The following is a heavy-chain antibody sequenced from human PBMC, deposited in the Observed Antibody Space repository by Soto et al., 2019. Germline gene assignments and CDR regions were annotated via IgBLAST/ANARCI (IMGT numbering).Heavy chain of an antibody. D-gene: IGHD2-15*01. CDR1: GFTFSSYW. J-gene: IGHJ6*02. CDR2: INSDGSTT. CDR3: ARGVAGYYAMDV. Sequence: GGSLRLSCAASGFTFSSYWIHWVRQAPGKGLVWVSRINSDGSTTNYADSAKGRFTISRDNAKNALYLQMNSLRAEDTAVYYCARGVAGYYAMDVWGQGTTVTVSS. V-gene: IGHV3-74*01.